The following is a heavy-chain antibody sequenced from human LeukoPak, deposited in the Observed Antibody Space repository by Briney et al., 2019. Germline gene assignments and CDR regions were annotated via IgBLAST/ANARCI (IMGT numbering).Heavy chain of an antibody. J-gene: IGHJ4*02. D-gene: IGHD6-13*01. CDR3: ARRGGTAAGNYFDY. Sequence: SETLSLTCTVSGGSISTTTHYWGWIRQPPGMGLEWIGDVYYSGSTYYNPSLKSRITISVDTSKNQFSLKLSSVTAADTAVYYCARRGGTAAGNYFDYWGQGTLVTVSS. CDR1: GGSISTTTHY. CDR2: VYYSGST. V-gene: IGHV4-39*01.